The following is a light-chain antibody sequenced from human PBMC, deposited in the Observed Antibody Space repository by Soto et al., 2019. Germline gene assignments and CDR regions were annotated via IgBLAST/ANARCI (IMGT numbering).Light chain of an antibody. V-gene: IGKV3-20*01. Sequence: EILLTYSPGTLSFSAVERATLSCSSSQRVNSRYLAWYQQKPGQAPRLIIYGAYNRATGIPDRFSGSGSGTDFTLTISSLKSEDFAVYYCQKYNNWPQITCGNGQRLAIK. J-gene: IGKJ5*01. CDR3: QKYNNWPQIT. CDR2: GAY. CDR1: QRVNSRY.